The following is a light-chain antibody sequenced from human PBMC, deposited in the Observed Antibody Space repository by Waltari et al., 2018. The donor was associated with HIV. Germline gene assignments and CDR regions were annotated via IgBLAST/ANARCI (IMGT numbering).Light chain of an antibody. CDR2: DNN. Sequence: QSALTQPPSLSAAPGQKVSITCSGSSSNIRVNYVSWYQQFPRTAPKLLIYDNNDRPSGMPARFSGSKSGTSATLDITGLRTGDEADYYCVSWDSSLRGVLFGGGTKLTVL. V-gene: IGLV1-51*01. CDR1: SSNIRVNY. J-gene: IGLJ2*01. CDR3: VSWDSSLRGVL.